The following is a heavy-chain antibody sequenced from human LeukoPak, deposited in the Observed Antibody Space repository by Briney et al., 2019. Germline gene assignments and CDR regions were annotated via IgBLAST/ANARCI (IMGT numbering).Heavy chain of an antibody. CDR2: ISPSGGST. V-gene: IGHV1-46*01. J-gene: IGHJ5*02. D-gene: IGHD2-15*01. CDR1: GYTFTSNY. Sequence: GASVKVSCKPSGYTFTSNYMHRVRQAPGQGPEWMGVISPSGGSTTYAQKFQGRVTLTRDMSTSTDYLELSSLRSEDTAVYYCARAGAVVDNWFDPWGQGTLVTVSS. CDR3: ARAGAVVDNWFDP.